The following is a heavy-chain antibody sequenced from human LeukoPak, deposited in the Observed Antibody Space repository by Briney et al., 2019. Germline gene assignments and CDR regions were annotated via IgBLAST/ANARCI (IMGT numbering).Heavy chain of an antibody. CDR2: ISYDGSNK. CDR1: GFTFSSYA. CDR3: ARDLSSSWFY. J-gene: IGHJ4*02. Sequence: PGGSPRLSCAASGFTFSSYAMHWVRQAPGKGLEWVAVISYDGSNKYYADSVKGRFTISRDNAKNSLYLQMNSLRAEDTAVYYCARDLSSSWFYWGQGTLVTVSS. V-gene: IGHV3-30-3*01. D-gene: IGHD6-13*01.